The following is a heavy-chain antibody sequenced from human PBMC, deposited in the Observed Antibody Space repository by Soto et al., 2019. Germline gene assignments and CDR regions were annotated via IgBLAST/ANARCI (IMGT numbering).Heavy chain of an antibody. D-gene: IGHD2-15*01. J-gene: IGHJ6*03. Sequence: QVQLQESGPGLVKPSQTLSLTCTVSGGSISSGGYYLSWIRQHPGKGLEWIGYIYYSGSTYYHPSLKSLITISIDTSKNQFSLKLSSVTAADTAVYFCARSEDINYYYYMDVWGKGTTVTVSS. CDR3: ARSEDINYYYYMDV. V-gene: IGHV4-31*01. CDR2: IYYSGST. CDR1: GGSISSGGYY.